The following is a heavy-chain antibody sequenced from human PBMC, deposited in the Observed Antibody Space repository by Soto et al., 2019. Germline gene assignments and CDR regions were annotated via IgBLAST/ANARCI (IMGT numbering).Heavy chain of an antibody. V-gene: IGHV1-18*01. Sequence: QVQLVQSGAEVKKPGASVKVSCKASGYTFTSYAISWVRQAPGQGLEWMGWISAYNGNTNYAQKLQGRVTMTTDTAPRTAYMERRSLRSADTAVYYCARDSPPPREWGQGSLVTVPS. CDR1: GYTFTSYA. CDR3: ARDSPPPRE. CDR2: ISAYNGNT. J-gene: IGHJ4*02.